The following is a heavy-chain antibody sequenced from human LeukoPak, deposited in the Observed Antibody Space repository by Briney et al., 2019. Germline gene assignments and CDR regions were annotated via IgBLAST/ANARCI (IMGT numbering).Heavy chain of an antibody. Sequence: SETLSLTCAVYGGSFSGYYWSWIRQPPGKGLEWIGEINHSGSTNYNPSLKSRVSISVDTSKNQFSLNLSSVTAADTAVYYCARRARWFDPWGQGTLVTVSS. V-gene: IGHV4-34*01. CDR2: INHSGST. J-gene: IGHJ5*02. CDR3: ARRARWFDP. D-gene: IGHD6-6*01. CDR1: GGSFSGYY.